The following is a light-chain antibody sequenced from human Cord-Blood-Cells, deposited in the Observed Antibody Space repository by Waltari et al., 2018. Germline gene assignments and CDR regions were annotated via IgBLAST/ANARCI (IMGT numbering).Light chain of an antibody. CDR1: QSISSY. CDR3: QQSYSTPIT. CDR2: AAS. V-gene: IGKV1-39*01. Sequence: DIQMTQSPSSLSASVGDRVTITCRESQSISSYLNWYHQKPGKAPKLLIYAASSLQSGVPSRFSCDVSWTDFTLTISSLQPEDFATYYCQQSYSTPITFGQGTRLEIK. J-gene: IGKJ5*01.